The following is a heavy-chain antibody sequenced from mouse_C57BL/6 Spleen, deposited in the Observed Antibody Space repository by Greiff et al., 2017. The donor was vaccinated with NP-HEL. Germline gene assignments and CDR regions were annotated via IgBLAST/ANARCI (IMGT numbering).Heavy chain of an antibody. CDR1: GYTFTSYW. D-gene: IGHD1-1*01. V-gene: IGHV1-53*01. Sequence: VQLQQPGTELVKPGASVKLSCKASGYTFTSYWMHWVKQRPGQGLEWIGNINPSNGGTNYNEKFKSKATLTVDKSSSTAYMQLSSLTSADSAVYYGAPTTVGATDYSMDYWGQRTSVTVSS. CDR2: INPSNGGT. CDR3: APTTVGATDYSMDY. J-gene: IGHJ4*01.